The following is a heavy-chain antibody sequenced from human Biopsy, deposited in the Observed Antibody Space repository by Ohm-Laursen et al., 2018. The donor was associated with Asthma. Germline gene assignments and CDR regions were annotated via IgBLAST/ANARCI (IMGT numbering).Heavy chain of an antibody. Sequence: ASVKVSCNVSGSSLTKISMHWVRQAPGKGLEWLGGFDAEDGGTIYAQGFEGRVTMMEESFTNTAYLELRSLRSEDTAVYYCANSVSFAVWDWFDPWGQGTLVIVSS. D-gene: IGHD3-16*01. CDR2: FDAEDGGT. CDR3: ANSVSFAVWDWFDP. V-gene: IGHV1-24*01. J-gene: IGHJ5*02. CDR1: GSSLTKIS.